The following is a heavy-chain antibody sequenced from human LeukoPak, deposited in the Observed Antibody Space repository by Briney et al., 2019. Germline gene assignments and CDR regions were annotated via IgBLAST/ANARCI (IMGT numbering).Heavy chain of an antibody. CDR2: INDDGSST. D-gene: IGHD6-19*01. J-gene: IGHJ3*02. V-gene: IGHV3-74*01. CDR1: GFTFGSFW. CDR3: ARVRKYSSGWYDAFDI. Sequence: PGGSLRLSCAVSGFTFGSFWMHWVRQAPGKGLVWVSRINDDGSSTSYADSVRGRFTISRDNAKNSLYLQMNSLRAEDTAVYYCARVRKYSSGWYDAFDIWGQGTMVTVSS.